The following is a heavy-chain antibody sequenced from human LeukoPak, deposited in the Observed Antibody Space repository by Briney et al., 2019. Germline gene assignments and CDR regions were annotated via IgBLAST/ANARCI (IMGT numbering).Heavy chain of an antibody. CDR3: ARDGGDWNDENFDY. CDR2: INPNSGGT. J-gene: IGHJ4*02. CDR1: GYTFTVYY. V-gene: IGHV1-2*06. Sequence: ASVKVSCKASGYTFTVYYMHWVRQAPGQGLEWMGRINPNSGGTNYAQKLQGRVTMTTDTSTSTAYMELRSLRSDDTAVYYCARDGGDWNDENFDYWGQGTLVTVSS. D-gene: IGHD1-1*01.